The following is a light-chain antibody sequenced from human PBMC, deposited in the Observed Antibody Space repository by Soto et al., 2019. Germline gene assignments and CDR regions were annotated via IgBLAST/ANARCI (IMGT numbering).Light chain of an antibody. CDR2: AAC. J-gene: IGKJ1*01. Sequence: DIQMTQSPSTLSASVGDRVTITCRASQPISSWLAWYPQKQGKAPKIXIFAACSLQSGVHSRFSGSRSGPDFTLTISSLQPEDFATYYCQQSYSTTPTFGQGTKVDIK. V-gene: IGKV1-39*01. CDR3: QQSYSTTPT. CDR1: QPISSW.